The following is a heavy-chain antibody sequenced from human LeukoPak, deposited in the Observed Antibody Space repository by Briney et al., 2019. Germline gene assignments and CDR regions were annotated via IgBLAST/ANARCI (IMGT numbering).Heavy chain of an antibody. J-gene: IGHJ4*02. CDR1: GFTFSSNP. D-gene: IGHD3-22*01. CDR2: IVPSGGTT. V-gene: IGHV3-23*01. Sequence: GGSLRLSCAASGFTFSSNPMSWVRQAPGKGLEWVSAIVPSGGTTSYADSVKGRFTISRDNSRNTLYLQMNSLRPEDTAVYYCAKDFSVYYYDSRVLDYWGQGTLATVSS. CDR3: AKDFSVYYYDSRVLDY.